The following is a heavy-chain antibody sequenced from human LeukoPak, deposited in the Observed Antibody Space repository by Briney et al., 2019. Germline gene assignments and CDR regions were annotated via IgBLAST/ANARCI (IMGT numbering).Heavy chain of an antibody. J-gene: IGHJ4*02. CDR3: ARAEGGDATFDY. Sequence: PSETLSLTCTVSGGSISSGGYYWSWIRQHPGKGLEWIGYIYYSGSTYYNPSLKSRVTISVDTSKNQFSLKLSSVTAADTAVYYCARAEGGDATFDYWGQGTLVTVSS. V-gene: IGHV4-31*03. CDR1: GGSISSGGYY. D-gene: IGHD2-21*02. CDR2: IYYSGST.